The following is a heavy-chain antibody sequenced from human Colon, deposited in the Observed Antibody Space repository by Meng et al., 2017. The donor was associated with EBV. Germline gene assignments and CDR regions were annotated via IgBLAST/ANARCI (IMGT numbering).Heavy chain of an antibody. CDR3: ARGNAYNAPSFDY. CDR1: GASISSNNW. CDR2: IYHGGNT. D-gene: IGHD5-24*01. V-gene: IGHV4-4*02. Sequence: ASGPGLGEPSGTLSLTCAVSGASISSNNWWSWVRQPPGKGLEWIGEIYHGGNTNYNPSLKSRVTISVDRSNDQFSLSLSSVTAADTAVYYCARGNAYNAPSFDYWGQGTLVTVSS. J-gene: IGHJ4*02.